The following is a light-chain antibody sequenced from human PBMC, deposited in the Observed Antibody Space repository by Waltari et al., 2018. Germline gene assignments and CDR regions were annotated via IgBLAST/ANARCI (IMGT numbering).Light chain of an antibody. CDR3: QHYVRLPVT. J-gene: IGKJ1*01. V-gene: IGKV3-20*01. CDR1: QGGRWT. CDR2: ASS. Sequence: EIVLTQSPGTLSLSPGERAPLSCRASQGGRWTLAWYQQKPGQPPRLLIDASSIRATGIPDRFSGSGSGTDFTLTISRLEPEDVAVYYCQHYVRLPVTFGQGTKVEIK.